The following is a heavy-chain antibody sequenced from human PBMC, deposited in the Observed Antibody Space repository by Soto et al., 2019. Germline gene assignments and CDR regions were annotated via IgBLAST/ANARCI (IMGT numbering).Heavy chain of an antibody. J-gene: IGHJ2*01. CDR1: GGSISSGGYY. V-gene: IGHV4-31*03. Sequence: QVQLQESGPGLVKPSQTLSLTCTVSGGSISSGGYYWSWIRQHPGKGLEWIGYIYYSGSTYYNPSLKSRVTISVDTSKNQFSLKLSSVTAADTAVYYCARDRSPSVPERPIGYFDLWGRGTLVTVSS. D-gene: IGHD3-10*01. CDR2: IYYSGST. CDR3: ARDRSPSVPERPIGYFDL.